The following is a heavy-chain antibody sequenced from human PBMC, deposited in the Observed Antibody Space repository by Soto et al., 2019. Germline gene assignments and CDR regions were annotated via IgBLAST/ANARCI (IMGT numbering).Heavy chain of an antibody. D-gene: IGHD2-8*01. CDR3: ARGSLEIVLMVYE. V-gene: IGHV3-21*01. CDR1: GFTFSSYS. J-gene: IGHJ4*02. Sequence: GGSLRLSCAASGFTFSSYSMNWVRQAPGKGLEWVSSISSSSSYIYYADSVKGRFTISRDNAKNSLYLQMNSLRAEDTAVYYCARGSLEIVLMVYEWGQGTLVTVSS. CDR2: ISSSSSYI.